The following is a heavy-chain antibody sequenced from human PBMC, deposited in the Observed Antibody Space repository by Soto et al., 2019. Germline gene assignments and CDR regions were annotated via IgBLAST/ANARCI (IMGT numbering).Heavy chain of an antibody. Sequence: PGGSLRLSCAASGCTFSEFGMHWVRQAPGKRKERVAVIWLDGSERYYGDYVKGRFTISRDNSKNTLFLQMDSLRNEDTAVYFCARYRVYGSGSFTPPLAYWSPRISVTVSS. J-gene: IGHJ4*02. V-gene: IGHV3-33*01. CDR1: GCTFSEFG. CDR3: ARYRVYGSGSFTPPLAY. CDR2: IWLDGSER. D-gene: IGHD3-10*01.